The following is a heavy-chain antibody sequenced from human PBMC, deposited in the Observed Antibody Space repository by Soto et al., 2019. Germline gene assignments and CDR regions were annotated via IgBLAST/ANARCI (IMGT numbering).Heavy chain of an antibody. J-gene: IGHJ4*02. CDR1: GGSFSGYY. D-gene: IGHD2-2*01. CDR3: ARAGWNAMGRWDFDY. CDR2: INHSGST. Sequence: PSETLSLTCAVYGGSFSGYYWSWIRQPPGKGLEWIGEINHSGSTNYNPSLKSRVTISVDTSKNQFSLKLSSVTAADTAVYYCARAGWNAMGRWDFDYWGQGTLVTVSS. V-gene: IGHV4-34*01.